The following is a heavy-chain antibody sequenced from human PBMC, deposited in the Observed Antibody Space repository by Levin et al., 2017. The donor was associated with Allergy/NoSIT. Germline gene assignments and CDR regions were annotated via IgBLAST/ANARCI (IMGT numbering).Heavy chain of an antibody. J-gene: IGHJ4*02. CDR2: IFNTGGP. CDR3: ARGGDYSGSGSYNV. D-gene: IGHD3-10*01. Sequence: SETLSLTCTVSGGSVSSGSYHWNWIRQSPGKGLEWIGYIFNTGGPNYNPSLKSRVTISIDTSKNQFSLKLNSVIAADTAVYYCARGGDYSGSGSYNVWGQGTLVAVSS. V-gene: IGHV4-61*01. CDR1: GGSVSSGSYH.